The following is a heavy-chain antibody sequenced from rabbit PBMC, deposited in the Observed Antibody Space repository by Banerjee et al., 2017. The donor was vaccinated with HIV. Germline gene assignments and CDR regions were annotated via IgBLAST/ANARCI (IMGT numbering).Heavy chain of an antibody. J-gene: IGHJ4*01. V-gene: IGHV1S47*01. CDR2: IDNGDGST. CDR1: GFSFNNNYV. D-gene: IGHD7-1*01. Sequence: QEQLEESGGDLVKPEGSLTLTCTASGFSFNNNYVMCWVRQAPGKGLEWLACIDNGDGSTYYANWVNGRFTISRSTSLNTVTLQMTSLTAADTATYFCARDLTGVTGWNFNLWGPGTLVTVS. CDR3: ARDLTGVTGWNFNL.